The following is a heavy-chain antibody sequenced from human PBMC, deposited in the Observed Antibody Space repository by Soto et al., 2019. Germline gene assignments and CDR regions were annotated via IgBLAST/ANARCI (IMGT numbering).Heavy chain of an antibody. D-gene: IGHD3-9*01. V-gene: IGHV3-30*18. CDR2: MSHDGINK. CDR1: GFIFSTYG. J-gene: IGHJ4*02. CDR3: AKAEGDILTGSHPFDY. Sequence: QVQLVESGGGVVQPGRSLRISCSASGFIFSTYGMHWVRQAPGKGLEWVAVMSHDGINKFYPDSVKGRFTISRDNSKNTLYLQMNSLRPEDTAVYYCAKAEGDILTGSHPFDYWGQGTLVTVSS.